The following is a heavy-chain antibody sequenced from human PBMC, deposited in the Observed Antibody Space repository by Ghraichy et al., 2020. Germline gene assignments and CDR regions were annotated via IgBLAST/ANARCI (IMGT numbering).Heavy chain of an antibody. Sequence: ASVKVSCKASGYNFTTNSLTWVRQAPGQGLEWMGWINTNSGNPLFAQGFTGRIVLSLDTSASTAYLEITSLQAEATAVYYCARVGTSAAGYYFDSWGQGTLVTVSS. CDR2: INTNSGNP. CDR3: ARVGTSAAGYYFDS. CDR1: GYNFTTNS. V-gene: IGHV7-4-1*02. J-gene: IGHJ4*02. D-gene: IGHD2-15*01.